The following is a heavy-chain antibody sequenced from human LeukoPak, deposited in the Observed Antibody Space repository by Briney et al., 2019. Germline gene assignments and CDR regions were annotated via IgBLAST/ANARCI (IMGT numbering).Heavy chain of an antibody. CDR2: IYYSGST. Sequence: KASETLSLTCTVSGGSISSSSYYWGWIRQPPGKGLEWIGSIYYSGSTYYNPSLKSRVTISVDTSKNQFSLKLSSVTAADTAVYYCARHSSSGYYSPLDYWGQGTLVTVSS. CDR1: GGSISSSSYY. D-gene: IGHD3-22*01. V-gene: IGHV4-39*01. CDR3: ARHSSSGYYSPLDY. J-gene: IGHJ4*02.